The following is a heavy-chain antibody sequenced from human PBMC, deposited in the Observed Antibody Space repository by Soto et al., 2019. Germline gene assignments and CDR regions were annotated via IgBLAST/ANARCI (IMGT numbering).Heavy chain of an antibody. CDR2: VSPDSGST. D-gene: IGHD3-3*01. Sequence: QVQLVQSGAEVKKPGASVRVSCKASGYTFSGYDINWVRQATGQGLEWMGWVSPDSGSTGYAGIFQGRVTMTWERSRNPAYKVLSSLTCEDSALDYCARAMELRYVEWPVYRGGNSAMDVWGQGTTVTVSS. CDR3: ARAMELRYVEWPVYRGGNSAMDV. J-gene: IGHJ6*02. CDR1: GYTFSGYD. V-gene: IGHV1-8*01.